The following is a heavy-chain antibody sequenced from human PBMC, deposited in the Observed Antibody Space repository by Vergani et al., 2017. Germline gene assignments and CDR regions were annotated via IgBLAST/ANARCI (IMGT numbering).Heavy chain of an antibody. CDR2: IIPILGIA. J-gene: IGHJ5*02. D-gene: IGHD3-10*01. CDR3: ARDPSMVRGVIGWFDP. CDR1: GGTFSSYT. Sequence: QVQLVQSGAEVKKPGSSVKVSCNASGGTFSSYTISWVRQAPGQGLEWMGRIIPILGIANYAQKFQGRVTITADKSTSTAYMELSSLRSEDTAVYYCARDPSMVRGVIGWFDPWGQGTLVTVSS. V-gene: IGHV1-69*08.